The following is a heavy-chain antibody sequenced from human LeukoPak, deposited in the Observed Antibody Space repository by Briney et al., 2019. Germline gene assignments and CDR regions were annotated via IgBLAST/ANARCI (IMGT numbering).Heavy chain of an antibody. V-gene: IGHV3-23*01. CDR2: ISISGSKT. D-gene: IGHD4-17*01. Sequence: GGSLRLSCAASEFDFSSHAMTWVRQAPGKGLEWVSAISISGSKTYYADSVKGRFTISRDNSKNTLYLQMNSLRAEDTAVYYCAKVLDYGDYGGFDYWGQGTLVTVSS. CDR3: AKVLDYGDYGGFDY. J-gene: IGHJ4*02. CDR1: EFDFSSHA.